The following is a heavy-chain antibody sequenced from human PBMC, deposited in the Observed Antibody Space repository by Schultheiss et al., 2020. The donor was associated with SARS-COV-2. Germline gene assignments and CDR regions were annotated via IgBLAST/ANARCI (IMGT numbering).Heavy chain of an antibody. D-gene: IGHD3-16*01. Sequence: SETLSLTCAVYGGSISSYYWSWIRQPAGKGLEWIGRIYTSGSTNYNPSLKSRVTISVDTSKNQFSLKLSSVTAADTAVYYCARDLDRTSGALDVWGQGTTVTVSS. J-gene: IGHJ6*02. CDR2: IYTSGST. CDR3: ARDLDRTSGALDV. V-gene: IGHV4-4*07. CDR1: GGSISSYY.